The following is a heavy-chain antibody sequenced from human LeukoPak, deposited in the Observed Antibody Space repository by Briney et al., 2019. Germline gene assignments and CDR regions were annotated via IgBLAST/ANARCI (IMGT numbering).Heavy chain of an antibody. CDR2: IRYDGSNK. Sequence: PGGSLRLSCVASGFTFSSYGMHWVRQAPGKGLEWVSFIRYDGSNKYYADSVKGRLTISRDNSKNTLYLQMNSLRAEDTAVNYCANQDSTEYSYYFDFWGQGTLVTVSS. V-gene: IGHV3-30*02. CDR1: GFTFSSYG. D-gene: IGHD2/OR15-2a*01. CDR3: ANQDSTEYSYYFDF. J-gene: IGHJ4*02.